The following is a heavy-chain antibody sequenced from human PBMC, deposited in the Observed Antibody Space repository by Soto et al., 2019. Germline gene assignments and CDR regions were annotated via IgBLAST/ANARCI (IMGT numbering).Heavy chain of an antibody. Sequence: SETLSLTCTVSGGSISSYYWSWIRQPPGEGLEWIGYIYYSGSTNYNPSLKSRVTISVDTSKNQFSLKLSSVTAADTAVYYCARVYDSSGYYHDYWGQGTLVTVSS. CDR3: ARVYDSSGYYHDY. CDR1: GGSISSYY. V-gene: IGHV4-59*01. D-gene: IGHD3-22*01. CDR2: IYYSGST. J-gene: IGHJ4*02.